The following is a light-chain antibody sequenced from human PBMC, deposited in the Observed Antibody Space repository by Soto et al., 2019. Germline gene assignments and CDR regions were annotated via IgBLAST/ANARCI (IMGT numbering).Light chain of an antibody. CDR1: QIVSGKY. J-gene: IGKJ1*01. CDR2: SAS. V-gene: IGKV3-20*01. Sequence: DIAFTQAPANLPLCPGERGTLPYRXSQIVSGKYLAWYHQRPGQAPRVLIHSASSRATGIPDRFTGSGSGTDFTLTITRLEPEDFGVYYCQQYSSLPRTFGQGTKVDI. CDR3: QQYSSLPRT.